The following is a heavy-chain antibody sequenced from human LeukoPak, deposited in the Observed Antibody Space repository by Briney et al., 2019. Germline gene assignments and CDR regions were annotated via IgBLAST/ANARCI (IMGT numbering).Heavy chain of an antibody. D-gene: IGHD3-3*01. V-gene: IGHV4-34*01. CDR1: GGSFSGYY. CDR2: INHSGST. J-gene: IGHJ5*02. CDR3: ARARGRTYYDFWSGPPVFWFDP. Sequence: PSETLSLTCAVYGGSFSGYYWSWIRQPPGKGLEWIGEINHSGSTNYNPSLKSRVTISVDTSKNQFSLKLSSVTAADTAVYYCARARGRTYYDFWSGPPVFWFDPWGQGTLVTASS.